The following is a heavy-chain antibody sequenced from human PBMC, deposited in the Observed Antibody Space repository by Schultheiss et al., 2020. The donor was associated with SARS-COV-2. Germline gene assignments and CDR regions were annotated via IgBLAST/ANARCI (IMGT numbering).Heavy chain of an antibody. Sequence: GESLKISCKGSGYSFTTYGIGWVRQMPGKGLEWMGVIYPGDSDTRYSPSFQGQVTISADKSISTAYLQWSSLKASDTAMYYCASTTVRGQYYDFWSGTDSIDIWGQGTMVTVSS. CDR2: IYPGDSDT. CDR1: GYSFTTYG. D-gene: IGHD3-3*01. CDR3: ASTTVRGQYYDFWSGTDSIDI. J-gene: IGHJ3*02. V-gene: IGHV5-51*01.